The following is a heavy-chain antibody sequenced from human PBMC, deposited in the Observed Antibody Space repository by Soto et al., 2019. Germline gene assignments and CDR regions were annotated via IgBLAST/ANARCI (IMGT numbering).Heavy chain of an antibody. CDR3: ARVFSDSSSFFDP. CDR1: GGSISSGGYY. D-gene: IGHD6-13*01. CDR2: TYYSGST. V-gene: IGHV4-31*03. Sequence: QVQLQESGPGLVKPSQTLSLTCTVSGGSISSGGYYWSWIRQHPGKGMEWIGYTYYSGSTYYNPSLTSRVNISVDTSKNQFSLKLSSVTVADTAVYYCARVFSDSSSFFDPWGQGTLVTVSS. J-gene: IGHJ5*02.